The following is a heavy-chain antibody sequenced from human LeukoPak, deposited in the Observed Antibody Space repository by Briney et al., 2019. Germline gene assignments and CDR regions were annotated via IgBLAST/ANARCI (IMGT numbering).Heavy chain of an antibody. Sequence: GGSLRLSCAATGFTFSSYAMHWVRQAPGKGLEWVAVIWYDGSNKYYADSVKGRFTISRDNSKNTLYLQMNSLRAEDTAMYYCARVGIGAARHGYDYWGQGTLVTVSS. J-gene: IGHJ4*02. CDR2: IWYDGSNK. CDR3: ARVGIGAARHGYDY. V-gene: IGHV3-33*08. D-gene: IGHD2-15*01. CDR1: GFTFSSYA.